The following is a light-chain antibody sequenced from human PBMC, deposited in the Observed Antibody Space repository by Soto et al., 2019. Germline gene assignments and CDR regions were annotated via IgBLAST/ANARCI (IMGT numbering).Light chain of an antibody. CDR1: SSDTAGYNY. J-gene: IGLJ1*01. CDR3: SSYTTSNTPLYV. CDR2: EVS. Sequence: QSALTQPASVSGSPGQSITISCTGTSSDTAGYNYVSWYQQHPGKAPKLMIYEVSNRPSGVSNRFSGSQSGNTASLTISGLQAEDQANYYCSSYTTSNTPLYVSATGTKVTVL. V-gene: IGLV2-14*01.